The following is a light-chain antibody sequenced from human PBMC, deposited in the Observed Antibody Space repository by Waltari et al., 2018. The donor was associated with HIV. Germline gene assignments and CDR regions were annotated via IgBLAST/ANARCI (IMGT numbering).Light chain of an antibody. Sequence: DIQMTQSPSSLSASVGDRVTITCQASQEISNYLNWYQQKPGKAPKLLIYDASNLETGVPSRFSGSGSGTDVTFTISSLQPEDIATYYCQQYDNLPPGTFGGGSKVEIK. J-gene: IGKJ4*01. CDR3: QQYDNLPPGT. V-gene: IGKV1-33*01. CDR1: QEISNY. CDR2: DAS.